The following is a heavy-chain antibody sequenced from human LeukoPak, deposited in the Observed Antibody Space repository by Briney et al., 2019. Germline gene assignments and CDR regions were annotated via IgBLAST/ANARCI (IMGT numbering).Heavy chain of an antibody. J-gene: IGHJ4*02. CDR3: ARVVVGALYYFDY. V-gene: IGHV1-18*01. CDR2: ISAYDGNT. CDR1: GYTLMSYG. D-gene: IGHD1-26*01. Sequence: ASVKVSCKASGYTLMSYGISWVRQAPGQGLEWMGWISAYDGNTSYVQKLQGRVTMTIDTSTSSAYMDLRSLRSDDTAVYYCARVVVGALYYFDYWGQGTLVTVSS.